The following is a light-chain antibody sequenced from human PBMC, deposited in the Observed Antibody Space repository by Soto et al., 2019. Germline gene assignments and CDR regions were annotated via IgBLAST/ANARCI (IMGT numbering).Light chain of an antibody. CDR2: AAS. CDR3: QQGYSTPLT. J-gene: IGKJ4*01. Sequence: DIQMTQSPSSLSASVGDRVTITCRASQSISTYLNWYQQKPGKAPKLLIYAASSLQSGVPSRFSRSGSGTDFTLTVSSLQPEDFATYFCQQGYSTPLTFGGGTKVEIK. CDR1: QSISTY. V-gene: IGKV1-39*01.